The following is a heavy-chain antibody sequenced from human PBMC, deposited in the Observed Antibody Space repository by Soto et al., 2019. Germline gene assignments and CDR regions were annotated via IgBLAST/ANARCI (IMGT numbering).Heavy chain of an antibody. D-gene: IGHD2-2*01. Sequence: GGSLRLSCAASGFTFSSYAMSWVRQAPGKGLEWVSAISGSGGSTYYADSVKGRFTISRDNSKNTLYMQMNSLRAEDTAVYYCAKKGYCSSTSCYEDYWGQGTLVTVSS. J-gene: IGHJ4*02. V-gene: IGHV3-23*01. CDR2: ISGSGGST. CDR3: AKKGYCSSTSCYEDY. CDR1: GFTFSSYA.